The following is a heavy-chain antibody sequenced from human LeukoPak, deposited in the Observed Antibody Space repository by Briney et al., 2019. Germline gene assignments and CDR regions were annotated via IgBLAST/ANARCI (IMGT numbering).Heavy chain of an antibody. J-gene: IGHJ4*02. CDR2: IYHIGNT. CDR1: GASISSGGYF. V-gene: IGHV4-30-2*01. Sequence: SETLSLTCTVSGASISSGGYFWSWIRQPPGKGLEWIGYIYHIGNTYYKPSLESRVTMSVDKSKNQFSLSLASVTVADTAVYYCARERPLDTVVSQDFWGQGTLVIVSS. CDR3: ARERPLDTVVSQDF. D-gene: IGHD4-23*01.